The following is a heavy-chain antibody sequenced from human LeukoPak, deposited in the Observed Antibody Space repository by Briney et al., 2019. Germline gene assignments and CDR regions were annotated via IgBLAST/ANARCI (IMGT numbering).Heavy chain of an antibody. Sequence: PGGSLRLSCVASGFTFSSYAMSWVRQAPGKGLEWVSAISGSGGSTYYADPVKGRFTISRDNSKNTLYLQMNSLRAEDTAVYYCASPRYYYDSSGYSQAPYYYYGMDVWGQGTTVTVSS. V-gene: IGHV3-23*01. CDR2: ISGSGGST. CDR3: ASPRYYYDSSGYSQAPYYYYGMDV. J-gene: IGHJ6*02. CDR1: GFTFSSYA. D-gene: IGHD3-22*01.